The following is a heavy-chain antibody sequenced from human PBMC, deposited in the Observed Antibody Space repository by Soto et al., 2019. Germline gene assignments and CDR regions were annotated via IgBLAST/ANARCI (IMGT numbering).Heavy chain of an antibody. CDR2: ISSSSSYT. CDR1: GFTFSDYY. D-gene: IGHD3-3*01. Sequence: QVQLVESGGGLVKPGGSLRLSCAASGFTFSDYYMSWIRQAPGKGLEWVSYISSSSSYTNYADSVKGRFTISRDNAKNSLYLQMNSLRAEDTAVYYCARVTTRYDFWSGYYTPKTRHLDYWGQGTLVTVSS. J-gene: IGHJ4*02. V-gene: IGHV3-11*06. CDR3: ARVTTRYDFWSGYYTPKTRHLDY.